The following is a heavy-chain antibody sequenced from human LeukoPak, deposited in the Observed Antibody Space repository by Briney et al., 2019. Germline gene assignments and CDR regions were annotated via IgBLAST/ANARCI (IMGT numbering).Heavy chain of an antibody. CDR2: INPNSGGT. Sequence: ASVKVSCKASGYTFTGYYMHWVRQAPGQGLEWMGWINPNSGGTNYAQKFQGRVTMTKDTSIGTAYMELSSLRSDDTAIYYCARRVTSSSSWYDYWGQGTLVTVSS. CDR3: ARRVTSSSSWYDY. D-gene: IGHD6-13*01. CDR1: GYTFTGYY. J-gene: IGHJ4*02. V-gene: IGHV1-2*02.